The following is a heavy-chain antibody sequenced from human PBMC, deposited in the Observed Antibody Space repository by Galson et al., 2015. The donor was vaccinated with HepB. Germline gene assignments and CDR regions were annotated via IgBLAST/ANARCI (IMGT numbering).Heavy chain of an antibody. D-gene: IGHD3-10*01. Sequence: ETLSLTCTVSGGSISNSSYYWGWIRQPPGKGLEWIGSIYYSGSTYYNPSLKSRVTISVDTSKNQFSLKLSSVTAADTAVYYCADWRGVIKYWGQGTLVTVSS. V-gene: IGHV4-39*01. CDR1: GGSISNSSYY. CDR3: ADWRGVIKY. J-gene: IGHJ4*02. CDR2: IYYSGST.